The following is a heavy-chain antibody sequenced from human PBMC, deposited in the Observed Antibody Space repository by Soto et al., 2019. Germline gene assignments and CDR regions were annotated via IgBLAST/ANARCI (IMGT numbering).Heavy chain of an antibody. V-gene: IGHV3-30*18. CDR3: AKELYYSDSSGYYSTLDY. D-gene: IGHD3-22*01. Sequence: GGSLRLSCAASGFTFSSYGMHWVRQAPGKGLEWVAVISYDGSNKYYADSVKGRFTISRDNSKNTLYLQMNSLRAEDTAVYYCAKELYYSDSSGYYSTLDYWGQGTLVTVSS. CDR1: GFTFSSYG. J-gene: IGHJ4*02. CDR2: ISYDGSNK.